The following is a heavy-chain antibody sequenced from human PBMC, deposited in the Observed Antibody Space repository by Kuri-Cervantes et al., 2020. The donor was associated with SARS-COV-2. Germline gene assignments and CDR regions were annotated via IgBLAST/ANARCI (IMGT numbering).Heavy chain of an antibody. CDR2: ISYDGSNK. V-gene: IGHV3-30*18. CDR3: AKGEKSITIFGVVVSPGNYMDV. J-gene: IGHJ6*03. CDR1: GFTFTSHA. D-gene: IGHD3-3*01. Sequence: GESLKISCAVSGFTFTSHAMHWVRQAPGKGLEWVALISYDGSNKFYADSVKGRFTISRDNSKNTLYLQMNSLRAEDTAVYYCAKGEKSITIFGVVVSPGNYMDVWGKGTTVTVSS.